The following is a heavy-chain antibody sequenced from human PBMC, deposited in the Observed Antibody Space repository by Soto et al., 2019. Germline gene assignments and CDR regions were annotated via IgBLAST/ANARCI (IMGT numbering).Heavy chain of an antibody. CDR2: ISPYNGNT. CDR1: GYTFTTYG. Sequence: QVQLVQSGAEVKKPGASVKVSCKTSGYTFTTYGISWVRQAPGQGLEWMGWISPYNGNTKYAQKLQGRVTMTADTTTTTAHMGLRSPTSDDAAVDYCTSGWFGEFVDYFDYWGQGTLVTVSS. CDR3: TSGWFGEFVDYFDY. V-gene: IGHV1-18*01. J-gene: IGHJ4*02. D-gene: IGHD3-10*01.